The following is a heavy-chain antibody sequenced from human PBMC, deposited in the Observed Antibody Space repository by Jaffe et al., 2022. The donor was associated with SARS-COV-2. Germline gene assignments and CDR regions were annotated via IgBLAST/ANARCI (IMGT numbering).Heavy chain of an antibody. CDR1: GFVFKSYD. V-gene: IGHV3-64D*09. J-gene: IGHJ5*02. Sequence: EVQLVESGGGLVQPGGSLRLSCSPSGFVFKSYDMHWVRQAPGKGPEYVSGISNLGLSTQYADSVKGRFTISRDNSKNTLYLQMSSLRSDDTAVYYCVKDGCSGVSCPGPWGQGTLVTVSS. CDR3: VKDGCSGVSCPGP. CDR2: ISNLGLST. D-gene: IGHD2-15*01.